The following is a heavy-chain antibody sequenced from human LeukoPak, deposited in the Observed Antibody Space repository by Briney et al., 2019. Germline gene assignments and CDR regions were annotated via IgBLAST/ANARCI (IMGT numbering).Heavy chain of an antibody. V-gene: IGHV3-21*01. CDR1: GFTFSNYN. CDR2: ISISSNYI. J-gene: IGHJ4*02. Sequence: PGGSLRLSCAASGFTFSNYNMNWVRQAPGKGLEWVSCISISSNYIYYPDSVKGRFTISRDNAKNSLYLQMNSLRAEDTAVYYCARDGGGGLDYWGQGTLVKVSS. D-gene: IGHD2-15*01. CDR3: ARDGGGGLDY.